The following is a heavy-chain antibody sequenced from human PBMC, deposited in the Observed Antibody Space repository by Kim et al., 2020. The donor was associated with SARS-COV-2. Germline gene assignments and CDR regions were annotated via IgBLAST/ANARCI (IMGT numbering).Heavy chain of an antibody. CDR2: INHRGVA. J-gene: IGHJ5*02. Sequence: SETLSLTCAVYGESFSLYYWNWIRQSPGKGLEWIGEINHRGVASYNPSLKSRVTMSVDRSKNQLSLKLSSLTAADSAVYYCARGRRQTSDWSRGARDNWRGERDNWFDPWGQGTVVIVSS. CDR3: ARGRRQTSDWSRGARDNWRGERDNWFDP. D-gene: IGHD6-19*01. CDR1: GESFSLYY. V-gene: IGHV4-34*01.